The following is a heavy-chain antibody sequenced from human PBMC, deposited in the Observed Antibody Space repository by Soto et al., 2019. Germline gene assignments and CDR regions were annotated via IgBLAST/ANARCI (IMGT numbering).Heavy chain of an antibody. Sequence: WASVKVSCKASGDTFTTYDINWARQATGHGLEWMGWINPNSGNIGYAQRFQGRVTMTRDTAIRTAYMEVSSLRSDDTAVYYCARGRASGSYYLLDYWGQGTLVTVSS. V-gene: IGHV1-8*01. D-gene: IGHD3-10*01. CDR1: GDTFTTYD. J-gene: IGHJ4*02. CDR3: ARGRASGSYYLLDY. CDR2: INPNSGNI.